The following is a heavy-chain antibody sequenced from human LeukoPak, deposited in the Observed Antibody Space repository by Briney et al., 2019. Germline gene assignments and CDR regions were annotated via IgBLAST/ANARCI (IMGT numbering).Heavy chain of an antibody. CDR2: ISSSSSTI. V-gene: IGHV3-48*01. CDR3: ARSDGSNADDAFDI. D-gene: IGHD5-24*01. J-gene: IGHJ3*02. CDR1: GFTFSSYS. Sequence: GGSLRLSCAASGFTFSSYSMNWVRQAPGKGLEWVSYISSSSSTIYYADSVKGRFTISRDNAKNSLYLQMNSLRAEDTAVYYCARSDGSNADDAFDIWGQGTMVTVSS.